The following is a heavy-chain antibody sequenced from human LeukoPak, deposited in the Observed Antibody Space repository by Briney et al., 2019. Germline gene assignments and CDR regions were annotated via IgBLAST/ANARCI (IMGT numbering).Heavy chain of an antibody. D-gene: IGHD6-19*01. CDR3: AKDRKRQWLVPAAGGYFDY. V-gene: IGHV3-15*01. Sequence: GGSLRLSCAASGFTFSNAWMSWVRQAPGKGLEWVGRIKSKTDGGTTDYAAPVKGRFTISRDDSKNTLYLQMNSLKTEDTAVYYCAKDRKRQWLVPAAGGYFDYWGQGTLVTVSS. J-gene: IGHJ4*02. CDR1: GFTFSNAW. CDR2: IKSKTDGGTT.